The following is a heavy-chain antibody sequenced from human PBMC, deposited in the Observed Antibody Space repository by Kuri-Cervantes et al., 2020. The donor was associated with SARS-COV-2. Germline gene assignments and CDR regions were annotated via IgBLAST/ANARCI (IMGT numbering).Heavy chain of an antibody. CDR1: GFTFTSHA. Sequence: GGSLRLSCAVSGFTFTSHAMHWVRQAPGKGLEWVALISYDGSNKFYADSVKGRFTISRDNSKNTLYLQMNSLRAEDTAVYYCARDGSSITIFGVVPKDAFDIWGQGTMVTVSS. CDR3: ARDGSSITIFGVVPKDAFDI. D-gene: IGHD3-3*01. J-gene: IGHJ3*02. V-gene: IGHV3-30*03. CDR2: ISYDGSNK.